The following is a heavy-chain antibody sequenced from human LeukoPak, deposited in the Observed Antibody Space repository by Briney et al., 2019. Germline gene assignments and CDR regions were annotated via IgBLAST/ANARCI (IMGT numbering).Heavy chain of an antibody. Sequence: GGSLRLSCAASGFTFSSYWMGWVRQGPGKGLEWVAHIKQDGSEKYYVDSVKGRFTISRDNAKNSLYLQMNSLRAEDTAVYYCGRGGYGYVYLDYWGQGTLVTVSS. CDR2: IKQDGSEK. V-gene: IGHV3-7*01. CDR3: GRGGYGYVYLDY. CDR1: GFTFSSYW. J-gene: IGHJ4*02. D-gene: IGHD3-16*01.